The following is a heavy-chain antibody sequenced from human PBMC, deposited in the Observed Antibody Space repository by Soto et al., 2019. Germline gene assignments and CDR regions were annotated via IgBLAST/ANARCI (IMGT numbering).Heavy chain of an antibody. CDR2: IKSKTDGGTT. Sequence: GGSLRLSCAASGFTFSNAWMSWVRQAPGKGLEWVGRIKSKTDGGTTDYAAPVKGRFTISRDDSKNTLYLQMNSLKTEHTAVYYCTTVSHCSGGSCYLTLYYYYGMDVWGQGTTVTVSS. J-gene: IGHJ6*02. D-gene: IGHD2-15*01. V-gene: IGHV3-15*01. CDR3: TTVSHCSGGSCYLTLYYYYGMDV. CDR1: GFTFSNAW.